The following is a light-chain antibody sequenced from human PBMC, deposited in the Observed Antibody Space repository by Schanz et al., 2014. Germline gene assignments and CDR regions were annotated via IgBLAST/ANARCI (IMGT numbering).Light chain of an antibody. CDR2: GIN. V-gene: IGLV2-8*01. Sequence: QSALTQPPSASGSPGQSVTISCTGTSSDVGGYNYVSWYQQHPGKAPKLMIYGINKRPSGVPDRFSGSKSGNTASLTVSGLQAEDEADYYCCSYAGSSTLWVFGGGTKLTVL. CDR3: CSYAGSSTLWV. J-gene: IGLJ3*02. CDR1: SSDVGGYNY.